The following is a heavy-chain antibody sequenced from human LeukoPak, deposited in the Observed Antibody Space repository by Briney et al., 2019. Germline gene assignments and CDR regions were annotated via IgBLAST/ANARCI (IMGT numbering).Heavy chain of an antibody. J-gene: IGHJ4*02. V-gene: IGHV3-23*01. CDR1: GFTYINYA. D-gene: IGHD6-13*01. Sequence: GGSLRLSCAASGFTYINYAMSWVRQAPGKGLEWVAAISPSADSTSYADSVKGRFAISRDNYKNTVYLQMDSLRAEDTAVYYCAKRESSSSWYNYFDYWGQGTLVTVSS. CDR2: ISPSADST. CDR3: AKRESSSSWYNYFDY.